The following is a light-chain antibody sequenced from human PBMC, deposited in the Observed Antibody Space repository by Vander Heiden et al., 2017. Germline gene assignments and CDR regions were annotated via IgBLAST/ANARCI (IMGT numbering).Light chain of an antibody. CDR1: QGISSA. CDR3: QQFSSYPHGNT. CDR2: DAS. Sequence: AIQLTQSPSSLSASVGDRVTITCRASQGISSALAWYQQKPWKAPKLLIYDASSLESGVPSRFSGTRSGTDFTLTIRSLQPEDFATYYCQQFSSYPHGNTFGQGTNLEIQ. J-gene: IGKJ2*01. V-gene: IGKV1-13*02.